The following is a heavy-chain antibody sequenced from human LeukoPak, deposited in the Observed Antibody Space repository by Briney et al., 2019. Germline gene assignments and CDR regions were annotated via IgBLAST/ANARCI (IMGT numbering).Heavy chain of an antibody. V-gene: IGHV3-23*01. Sequence: GGSLRLSCAASGFTFSSYAMSWVRQAPGKGLEWVSAIGGSGGSTYYADSVKGRFTISRDNSKNTLYLQMNSLRAEDTAVYYCAKDRNSTVRTPAWFDPWGQGTLVTVSS. CDR3: AKDRNSTVRTPAWFDP. J-gene: IGHJ5*02. CDR1: GFTFSSYA. CDR2: IGGSGGST. D-gene: IGHD3-10*01.